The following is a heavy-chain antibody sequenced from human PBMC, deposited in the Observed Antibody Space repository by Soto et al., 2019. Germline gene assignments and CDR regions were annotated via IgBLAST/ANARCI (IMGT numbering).Heavy chain of an antibody. J-gene: IGHJ4*02. CDR2: IIPIFGTA. Sequence: GASVKVSCKASGCTFSSYAISWVRQAPGQGLEWMGGIIPIFGTANYAQKFQGRVTITADESTSTAYMELSSLRSEDTAVYYCARAGPYDYGWGSYHFDYWGQGTLVTVSS. CDR3: ARAGPYDYGWGSYHFDY. CDR1: GCTFSSYA. D-gene: IGHD3-16*02. V-gene: IGHV1-69*13.